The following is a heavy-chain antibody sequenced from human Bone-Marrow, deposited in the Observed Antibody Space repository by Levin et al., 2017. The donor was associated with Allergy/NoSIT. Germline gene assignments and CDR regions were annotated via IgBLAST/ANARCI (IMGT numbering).Heavy chain of an antibody. V-gene: IGHV1-2*02. CDR1: GYTFTGFY. CDR2: IDPNSGGT. CDR3: ARRRRVTYFEN. J-gene: IGHJ4*02. D-gene: IGHD5-18*01. Sequence: ASVKVSCKASGYTFTGFYMHWVRQAPGQGLEWMGWIDPNSGGTNFAQKFQGRVTMTTDTSISPAYMELTGLRSDDTAVYFCARRRRVTYFENWGQGTLVTVSS.